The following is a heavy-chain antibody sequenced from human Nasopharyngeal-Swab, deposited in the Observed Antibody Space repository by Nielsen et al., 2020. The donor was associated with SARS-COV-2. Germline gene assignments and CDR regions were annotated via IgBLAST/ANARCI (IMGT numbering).Heavy chain of an antibody. J-gene: IGHJ6*02. CDR3: ARAGAVAGTSRSRYYYGMDV. D-gene: IGHD6-19*01. CDR2: ISSSDSIR. Sequence: RNSPGMGRVGVSDISSSDSIRYYADSVKGRFTISRDNAKNSLYLQMNSLRAEDTAVYYCARAGAVAGTSRSRYYYGMDVWGQGTTVTVSS. V-gene: IGHV3-11*01.